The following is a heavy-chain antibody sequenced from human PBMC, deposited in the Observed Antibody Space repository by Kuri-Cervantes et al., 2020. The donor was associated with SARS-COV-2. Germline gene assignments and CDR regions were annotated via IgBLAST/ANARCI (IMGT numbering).Heavy chain of an antibody. D-gene: IGHD3-10*01. CDR3: AKVWSGSYSHYYYYAMDV. Sequence: GESLKISCAASGFTFSSYAMHWVRQAPGKGLEWVAVISYDGSDRYYADSVKGRFTISRDNPKNTLYLQMNSLRAEDTAVYYCAKVWSGSYSHYYYYAMDVWGQGTTVTVSS. V-gene: IGHV3-30*04. CDR1: GFTFSSYA. J-gene: IGHJ6*02. CDR2: ISYDGSDR.